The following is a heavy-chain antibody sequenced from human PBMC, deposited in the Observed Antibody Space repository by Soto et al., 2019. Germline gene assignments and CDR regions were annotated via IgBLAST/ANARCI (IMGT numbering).Heavy chain of an antibody. CDR3: ARGAKYYYDSSGYYYIFHY. D-gene: IGHD3-22*01. V-gene: IGHV1-3*01. Sequence: AASVKVSCKTSGYSFTNYAMHWVRQAPGQSLEWMGWINADNGNTKYSQKFQGRVTITRDTSASTAYMELSSLRSEDTAVYYCARGAKYYYDSSGYYYIFHYWGQGTQVTVSS. CDR2: INADNGNT. CDR1: GYSFTNYA. J-gene: IGHJ4*02.